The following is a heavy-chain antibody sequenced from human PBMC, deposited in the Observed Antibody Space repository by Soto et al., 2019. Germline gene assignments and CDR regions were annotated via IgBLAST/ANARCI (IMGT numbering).Heavy chain of an antibody. CDR3: ARELTSSEGI. CDR1: CGSISSSNC. D-gene: IGHD6-19*01. J-gene: IGHJ3*02. CDR2: IYHSGST. V-gene: IGHV4-4*02. Sequence: SETLSITCAVSCGSISSSNCLSFVRQPPGKGLEWIGEIYHSGSTNYNPSLKSRVTISVDKSKNQFSLKLSSVTAADTAVYYCARELTSSEGIWGQGTMVTVSS.